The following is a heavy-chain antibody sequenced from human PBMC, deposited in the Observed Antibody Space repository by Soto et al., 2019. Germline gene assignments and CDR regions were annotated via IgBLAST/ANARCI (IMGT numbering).Heavy chain of an antibody. CDR1: GGTFSSYA. D-gene: IGHD5-18*01. Sequence: ASVKVSCKASGGTFSSYAISWVRQAPGQGLEWMGGIIPIFGTANYAQKFQGRVTITADKSTSTAYMELSSLRSEDTAVYYCASYRRGYSYGVDYYGMDVWGQGTTVTVSS. V-gene: IGHV1-69*06. J-gene: IGHJ6*02. CDR3: ASYRRGYSYGVDYYGMDV. CDR2: IIPIFGTA.